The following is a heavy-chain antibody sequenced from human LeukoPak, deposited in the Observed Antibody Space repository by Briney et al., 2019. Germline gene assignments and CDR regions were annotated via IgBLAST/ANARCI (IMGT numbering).Heavy chain of an antibody. CDR3: AKEAGQDYGALDAFDV. CDR2: IGGSSSSL. D-gene: IGHD4-17*01. CDR1: GFSFSIYS. Sequence: MPGGSLRLSCTASGFSFSIYSMNWVRQAPGKGLEWVSSIGGSSSSLYYAESVRGRFTISRDNARNSLYLQMNSLRAEDTAVYYCAKEAGQDYGALDAFDVWGQGTKVTVSS. V-gene: IGHV3-21*01. J-gene: IGHJ3*01.